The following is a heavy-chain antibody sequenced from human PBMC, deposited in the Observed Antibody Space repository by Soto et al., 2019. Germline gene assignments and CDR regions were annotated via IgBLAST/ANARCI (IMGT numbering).Heavy chain of an antibody. V-gene: IGHV4-59*08. Sequence: SETLSLTCTVSGGSISSYYWSWFRQSPGKRMEWIGYVHHSWGSSYNPSLQSRVAISLDTSKSQFSLKVTSVTATDTAVYYCARGWGLVFDYWGQGTLVTVSS. CDR1: GGSISSYY. D-gene: IGHD2-21*02. J-gene: IGHJ4*02. CDR2: VHHSWGS. CDR3: ARGWGLVFDY.